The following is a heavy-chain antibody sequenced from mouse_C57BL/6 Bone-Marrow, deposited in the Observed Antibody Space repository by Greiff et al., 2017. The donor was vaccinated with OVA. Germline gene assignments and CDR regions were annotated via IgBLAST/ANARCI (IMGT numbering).Heavy chain of an antibody. J-gene: IGHJ2*01. CDR2: IDPSDSYT. D-gene: IGHD1-1*01. Sequence: QVQLQQPGAELVRPGTSVKLSCKASGYTFTSYWMHWVKQRPGQGLEWIGVIDPSDSYTNYNQKFKGKATLTVDTSSSTAYMQLSSLTSEDSAVYYCASPYGYFDYRGQGTTLTVSS. CDR3: ASPYGYFDY. V-gene: IGHV1-59*01. CDR1: GYTFTSYW.